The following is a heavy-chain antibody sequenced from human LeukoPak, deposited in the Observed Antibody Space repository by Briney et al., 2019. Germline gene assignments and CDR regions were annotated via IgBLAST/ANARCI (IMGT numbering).Heavy chain of an antibody. J-gene: IGHJ5*02. CDR2: ISGSGGST. V-gene: IGHV3-23*01. CDR3: ARVDYSNWFDP. D-gene: IGHD5-12*01. Sequence: GGSLRLSCAASGFTFNSYAMSWVRQAPGKGLEWVSAISGSGGSTYYADSVKGRFTISRDNSKNTLYLQMNSLRVEDTAVYYCARVDYSNWFDPWGQGTLVTVSS. CDR1: GFTFNSYA.